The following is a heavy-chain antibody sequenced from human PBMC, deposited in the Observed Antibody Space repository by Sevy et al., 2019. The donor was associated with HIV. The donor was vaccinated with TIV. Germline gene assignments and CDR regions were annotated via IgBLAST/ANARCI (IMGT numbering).Heavy chain of an antibody. Sequence: GGSLRLSCAASGFTFSSYGMNWVRQAPGKGLEWVAVIWYDGSNKYYADSVKGRFTTSRDNSKNTRYLLMNSLRAEDTAVYYCGRAGSSGYYFDYWGQGTLVTVSS. CDR2: IWYDGSNK. V-gene: IGHV3-33*01. CDR1: GFTFSSYG. D-gene: IGHD3-22*01. J-gene: IGHJ4*02. CDR3: GRAGSSGYYFDY.